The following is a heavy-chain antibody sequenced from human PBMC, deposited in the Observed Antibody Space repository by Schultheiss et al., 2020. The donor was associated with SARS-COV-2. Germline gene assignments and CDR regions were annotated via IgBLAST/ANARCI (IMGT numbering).Heavy chain of an antibody. V-gene: IGHV3-11*04. CDR3: ARTGGSPPYYYYYGMDV. CDR2: ISSSSSTI. D-gene: IGHD5-12*01. Sequence: GGSLRLSCAASGFTFRDHYMDWVRQAPGKGLEWVSYISSSSSTIYYADSVKGRFTISRDNAKNSLYLQMNSLRAEDTAVYYCARTGGSPPYYYYYGMDVWGQGTTVTVSS. CDR1: GFTFRDHY. J-gene: IGHJ6*02.